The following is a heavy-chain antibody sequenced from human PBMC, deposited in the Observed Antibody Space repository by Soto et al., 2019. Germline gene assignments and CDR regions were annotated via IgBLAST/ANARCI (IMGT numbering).Heavy chain of an antibody. D-gene: IGHD1-26*01. CDR2: IYYSGST. J-gene: IGHJ6*02. Sequence: QLQLQESGPGLVKPSETLSLTCTVSAGSISSSSYYWGWIRQPPGKGLEWIGSIYYSGSTYYNPSLKSRVTISVDTSKNQFSLKLSSVTAADTAVYYCARLHGARDYYGMDVWGQGTTVTVSS. CDR3: ARLHGARDYYGMDV. V-gene: IGHV4-39*01. CDR1: AGSISSSSYY.